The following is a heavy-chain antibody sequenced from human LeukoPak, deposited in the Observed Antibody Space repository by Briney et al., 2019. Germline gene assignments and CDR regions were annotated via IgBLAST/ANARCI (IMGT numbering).Heavy chain of an antibody. Sequence: GASVKVSCKASGYTFSSYAMNWVRQAPGQGLEWMGWINTNTGNPTYAQGFTGRFVFSLDASVSTAYLQISSLKAEDTAVYYCARVLRGTPADYWGQGTLVTVSS. CDR1: GYTFSSYA. D-gene: IGHD3-3*01. CDR3: ARVLRGTPADY. J-gene: IGHJ4*02. CDR2: INTNTGNP. V-gene: IGHV7-4-1*02.